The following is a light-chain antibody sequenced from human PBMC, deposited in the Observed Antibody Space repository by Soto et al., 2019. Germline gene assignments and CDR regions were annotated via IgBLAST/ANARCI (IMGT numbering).Light chain of an antibody. CDR3: VSYAGRNMVI. CDR2: DVS. Sequence: QSALTQPRSVSGSPGQSVAISCSGTSSDVGIYNYVSWYQLHPASAPILMFYDVSVRSAGVPDRFSASKSGYTAFQTSSGQQDEDEAYYYCVSYAGRNMVIFGGGTKVTVL. J-gene: IGLJ2*01. V-gene: IGLV2-11*01. CDR1: SSDVGIYNY.